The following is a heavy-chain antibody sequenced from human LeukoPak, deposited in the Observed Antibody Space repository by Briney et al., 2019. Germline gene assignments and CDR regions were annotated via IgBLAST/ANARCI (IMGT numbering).Heavy chain of an antibody. V-gene: IGHV4-34*01. CDR3: AKAAELGTHVYFDY. J-gene: IGHJ4*02. CDR2: INHSGST. Sequence: PSETLSLTCAVYGGSFSGYYWSWIRQPPGKGLEWIGEINHSGSTNYNPSLKSRVTISVDTSKNQFSLKLSSVTAADTAVYYCAKAAELGTHVYFDYWGQGTLVTVSS. D-gene: IGHD7-27*01. CDR1: GGSFSGYY.